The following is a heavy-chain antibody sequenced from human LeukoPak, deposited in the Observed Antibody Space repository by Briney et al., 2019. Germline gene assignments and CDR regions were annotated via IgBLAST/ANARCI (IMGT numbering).Heavy chain of an antibody. CDR1: GFTFSDTW. V-gene: IGHV3-15*01. CDR2: IKSKTDGGTT. Sequence: GGSLRLSCAASGFTFSDTWMSWVRQAPGKGLEWVGRIKSKTDGGTTDYAAPVKGRFTISRDDSKNTLYLQINSLKTEDTAVYYCAKETGPRGGFDCWGQGTLVTVSS. D-gene: IGHD3-16*01. J-gene: IGHJ4*02. CDR3: AKETGPRGGFDC.